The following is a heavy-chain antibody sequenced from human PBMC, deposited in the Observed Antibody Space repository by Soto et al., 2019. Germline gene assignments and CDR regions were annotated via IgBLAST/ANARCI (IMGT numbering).Heavy chain of an antibody. Sequence: QVQLQQWGAGLLKPSETLSLTCAVYGGSVSGANYYWSWIRHPPGKGLEWIGEMSHSGGTHFNPSLKIRVTISVDTSTNQFSLKMSSLTAAATALYYCARVERGTATTVVDAFDIWGPGTMVTVSS. CDR1: GGSVSGANYY. J-gene: IGHJ3*02. CDR2: MSHSGGT. D-gene: IGHD1-1*01. V-gene: IGHV4-34*01. CDR3: ARVERGTATTVVDAFDI.